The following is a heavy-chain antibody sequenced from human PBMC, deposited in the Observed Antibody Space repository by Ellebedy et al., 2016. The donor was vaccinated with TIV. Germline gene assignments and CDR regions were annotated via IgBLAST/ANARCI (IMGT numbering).Heavy chain of an antibody. CDR1: GFTFRSYG. V-gene: IGHV3-30*18. Sequence: GESLKISCAASGFTFRSYGMHWVRQAPGKGLEWVAIVSYDGSNENYADSVKGRFTISRDNSKNTLDLQMNSLRGEDTAVYYCAKGSSSWYYPTFENWGQGTLVTVSS. D-gene: IGHD6-13*01. CDR2: VSYDGSNE. CDR3: AKGSSSWYYPTFEN. J-gene: IGHJ4*02.